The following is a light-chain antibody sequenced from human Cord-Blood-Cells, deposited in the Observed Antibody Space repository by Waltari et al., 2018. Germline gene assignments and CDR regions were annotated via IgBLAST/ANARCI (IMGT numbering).Light chain of an antibody. Sequence: DIQMTQSPSSLSASVGESVTITCRASQSISSYLNWYQQKPGKAPKLLIYAASSLQSGVPSRFSGSGSGTDFTLTISSLQPEDFATYYCQQSDSTPYTFGQGTKLEIK. CDR2: AAS. CDR3: QQSDSTPYT. CDR1: QSISSY. V-gene: IGKV1-39*01. J-gene: IGKJ2*01.